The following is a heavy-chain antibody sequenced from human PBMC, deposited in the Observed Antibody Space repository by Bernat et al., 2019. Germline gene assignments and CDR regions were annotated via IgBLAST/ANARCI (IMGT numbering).Heavy chain of an antibody. CDR1: GFTFSSYA. Sequence: QVQLVESGGGVVQPGRSLRLSCAASGFTFSSYAMHWVRQAPGKGLEWVAVISYDGSNKYYADSVKGRFTISRDKSKNTLYLQMNSLRAEDTAVDYCARGPTYYYYYMDVWGKGTTVTVSS. CDR3: ARGPTYYYYYMDV. CDR2: ISYDGSNK. J-gene: IGHJ6*03. V-gene: IGHV3-30*01.